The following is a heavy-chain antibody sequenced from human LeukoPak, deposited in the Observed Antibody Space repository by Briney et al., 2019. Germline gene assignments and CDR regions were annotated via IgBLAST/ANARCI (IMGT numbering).Heavy chain of an antibody. V-gene: IGHV4-34*01. CDR3: ARSTGDSSGYYYFDY. CDR2: INHSGST. CDR1: GGSFSGYY. J-gene: IGHJ4*02. D-gene: IGHD3-22*01. Sequence: SETLSLTCAVYGGSFSGYYWSWIRQPPGKGLEWIGEINHSGSTNYNPSLKSRVTISVDTSKKQFSLKLSSVTAADTAVYYCARSTGDSSGYYYFDYWGQGTLVTVSS.